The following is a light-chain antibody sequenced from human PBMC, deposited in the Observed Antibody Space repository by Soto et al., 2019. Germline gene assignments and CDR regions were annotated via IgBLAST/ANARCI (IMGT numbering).Light chain of an antibody. J-gene: IGKJ1*01. CDR3: QQYETLWT. V-gene: IGKV1-5*01. Sequence: DIQMTQSPSTLSASVGERVTITCRASQSISNRLAWYQQKPGKAPKLLIYDASSLESGVPARFSGSGSGTEFTLTISSLQPDDSATFYCQQYETLWTFGQGTKVEI. CDR1: QSISNR. CDR2: DAS.